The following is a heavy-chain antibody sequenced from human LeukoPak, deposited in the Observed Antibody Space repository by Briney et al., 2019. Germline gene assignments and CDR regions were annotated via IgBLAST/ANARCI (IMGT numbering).Heavy chain of an antibody. CDR1: GYSISSGYY. D-gene: IGHD3-22*01. Sequence: PSETLSLTCAVSGYSISSGYYWGWIRQPPGKGLEWIGSIYHSGSTYYNPSLKSRVTISVDTSKNQFSLELSSVTAADTAVYYCARDTSGYYSPFGYWGQGTLVTVSS. V-gene: IGHV4-38-2*02. J-gene: IGHJ4*02. CDR3: ARDTSGYYSPFGY. CDR2: IYHSGST.